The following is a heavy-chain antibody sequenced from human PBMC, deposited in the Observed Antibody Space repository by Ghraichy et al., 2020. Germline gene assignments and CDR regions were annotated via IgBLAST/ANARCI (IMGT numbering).Heavy chain of an antibody. CDR3: AKNTDSARTSPYNWFDP. CDR1: GGSISSYF. Sequence: SETLSLTYTVSGGSISSYFWSWIRQPPGKGLEWIGFVSYTGSTYYNPSLKSRLTISVDTSKNQFSLKLSSVTAADTAVYYCAKNTDSARTSPYNWFDPWGQGTLVTVSS. CDR2: VSYTGST. J-gene: IGHJ5*02. V-gene: IGHV4-59*01. D-gene: IGHD3/OR15-3a*01.